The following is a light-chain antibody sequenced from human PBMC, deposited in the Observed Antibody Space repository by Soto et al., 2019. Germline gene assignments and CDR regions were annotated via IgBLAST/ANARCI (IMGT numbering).Light chain of an antibody. Sequence: EMVLTQSPGTLSLFPGQRATLSCRASQSVTSNLAWYQQKPGQAPRLLIYGASTRATGIPARFSGSGSGTEFTLTISSLQSEDFAVYYCQQYNNWPPWTFGQGTKVDIK. CDR2: GAS. CDR1: QSVTSN. J-gene: IGKJ1*01. V-gene: IGKV3-15*01. CDR3: QQYNNWPPWT.